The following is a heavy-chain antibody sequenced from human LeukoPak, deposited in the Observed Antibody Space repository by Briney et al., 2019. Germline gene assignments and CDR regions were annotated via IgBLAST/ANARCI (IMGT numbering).Heavy chain of an antibody. CDR2: ISTGGTT. D-gene: IGHD6-19*01. V-gene: IGHV3-53*01. CDR3: AKVRSDSRGWYEFDY. Sequence: GGSLRLSSAASRFTVTTNYMSCVRQVSGEGLEFVSLISTGGTTDYADSVKGRFTISSDNSKNTLYLQMNGLRAEYTAVYYCAKVRSDSRGWYEFDYWGQGTLVTVSS. CDR1: RFTVTTNY. J-gene: IGHJ4*02.